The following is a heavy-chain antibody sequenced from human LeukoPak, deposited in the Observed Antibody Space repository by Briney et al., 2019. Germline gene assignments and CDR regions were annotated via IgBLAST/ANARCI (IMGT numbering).Heavy chain of an antibody. D-gene: IGHD6-19*01. J-gene: IGHJ4*02. CDR1: GFTFTISA. CDR2: IVVGSGNT. Sequence: ASVTVSFKASGFTFTISAMQWVRQARGQRLEWIGWIVVGSGNTNYAQKFQERVTITRDMSTSTAYMELSSLRSEDTAVYYCAADQGSGWYGWGQGTLVTVSS. V-gene: IGHV1-58*02. CDR3: AADQGSGWYG.